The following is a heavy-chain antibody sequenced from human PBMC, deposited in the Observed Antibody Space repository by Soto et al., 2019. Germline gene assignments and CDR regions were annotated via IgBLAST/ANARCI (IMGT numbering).Heavy chain of an antibody. J-gene: IGHJ4*02. V-gene: IGHV3-23*01. Sequence: GGSLRLSCAASGFTFNNYAMNWVRQAPGKGLEWVATISANGGSTYYADSVKGRFTISRDNSKNTLYLQMNGLSVVDTAVYYCAKDRLAGNFDYWGQGTQVTVSS. CDR3: AKDRLAGNFDY. CDR2: ISANGGST. CDR1: GFTFNNYA.